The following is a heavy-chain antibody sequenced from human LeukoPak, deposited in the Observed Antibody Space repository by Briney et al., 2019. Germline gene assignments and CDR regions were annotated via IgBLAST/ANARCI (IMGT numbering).Heavy chain of an antibody. CDR1: GFTVSSNY. Sequence: PGGSLRLSCAASGFTVSSNYMSWVRQAQGKGLEWVSVIDSGGSTYYADSVKGRFTISRDNSKNTLYLQMNSLRAEDTAVYYCARESITGNWNEASRFDYWGQGTLVTVSS. V-gene: IGHV3-53*01. D-gene: IGHD1-1*01. CDR3: ARESITGNWNEASRFDY. J-gene: IGHJ4*02. CDR2: IDSGGST.